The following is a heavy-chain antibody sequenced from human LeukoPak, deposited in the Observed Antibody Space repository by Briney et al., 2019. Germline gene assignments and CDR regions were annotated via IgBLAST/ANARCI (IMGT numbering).Heavy chain of an antibody. V-gene: IGHV1-18*01. CDR3: ARDNSATSDCSSASCFHFDY. Sequence: GASVKVSFKASGYTFTRHGITWVRQAPGQGLEWMGWISGHNGNTNYAQKLQGRVTMTTDTSTTTAYMELRSLRSDDTAVYYCARDNSATSDCSSASCFHFDYWSQGTLVTVSS. J-gene: IGHJ4*02. CDR1: GYTFTRHG. D-gene: IGHD2-2*01. CDR2: ISGHNGNT.